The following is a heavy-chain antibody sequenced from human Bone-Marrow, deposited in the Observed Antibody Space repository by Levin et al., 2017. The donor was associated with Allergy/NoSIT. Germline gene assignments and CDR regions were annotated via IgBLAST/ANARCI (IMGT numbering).Heavy chain of an antibody. CDR3: GGDSSGYRPPGDV. J-gene: IGHJ6*02. CDR2: IPYSGDI. Sequence: SQTLSLTCNVSGDSVRTTYWSWVRPPPGKGLEWIGYIPYSGDINYNPTLNSRVTISIDTSKNHFSLSLKSVTAADTAVYFCGGDSSGYRPPGDVWGPGTTVVVSS. CDR1: GDSVRTTY. D-gene: IGHD3-22*01. V-gene: IGHV4-59*08.